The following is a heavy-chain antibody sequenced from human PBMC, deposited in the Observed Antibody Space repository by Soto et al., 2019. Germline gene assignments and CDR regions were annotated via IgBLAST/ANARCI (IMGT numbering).Heavy chain of an antibody. CDR1: GFTFSSYA. CDR3: AREYSSGWKTFDY. J-gene: IGHJ4*02. Sequence: GSLRLSCAASGFTFSSYAMSWVRQAPGKGLEWVSVISGSGGGTSYADSVKGRFTISRDNSKNTLYLQMNSLRAEDTAVYYCAREYSSGWKTFDYWGQGTLVTVS. CDR2: ISGSGGGT. D-gene: IGHD6-19*01. V-gene: IGHV3-23*01.